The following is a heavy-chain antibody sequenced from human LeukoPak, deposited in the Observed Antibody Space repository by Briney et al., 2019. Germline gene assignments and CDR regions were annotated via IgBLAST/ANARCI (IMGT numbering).Heavy chain of an antibody. J-gene: IGHJ5*02. D-gene: IGHD5-12*01. CDR1: GYTFTSYD. CDR3: ARRHLGYNYGPHWFDP. Sequence: ASVKVSCKASGYTFTSYDIIWVRQASGQGLEWMSWMNPNSGNTDSAQKFQGRVTMTRNTSISTAYTELSSLTSEDTAVYFCARRHLGYNYGPHWFDPWGQGTLVTVSS. CDR2: MNPNSGNT. V-gene: IGHV1-8*01.